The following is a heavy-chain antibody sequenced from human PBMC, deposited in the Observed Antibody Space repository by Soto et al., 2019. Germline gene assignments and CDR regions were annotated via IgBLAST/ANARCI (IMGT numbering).Heavy chain of an antibody. V-gene: IGHV3-53*01. CDR2: IYSGGST. Sequence: EVQLVESGGGLIQPGGSLRLSCAASGFTVSSNYMSWVRQAPGKGLEWVSVIYSGGSTYYADSVKGRFTISRDNSKNTLYLQMNSMRAEDTAVYYCARGGYSSSWPPRFSWGQGTLVTVSS. J-gene: IGHJ5*02. D-gene: IGHD6-13*01. CDR1: GFTVSSNY. CDR3: ARGGYSSSWPPRFS.